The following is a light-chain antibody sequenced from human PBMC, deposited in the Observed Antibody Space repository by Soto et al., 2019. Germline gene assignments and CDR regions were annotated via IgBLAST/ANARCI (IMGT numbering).Light chain of an antibody. J-gene: IGKJ5*01. CDR1: QSVSSY. Sequence: EIVLTQSPATLSLSPGERATLSCRASQSVSSYLAWYQQKPGQAPRLLIYDASNRATGIPARFSGSGSGTDVTLPISSLEPEDFAVYYCQQRSNWPPSTFGQGTRLEIK. V-gene: IGKV3-11*01. CDR3: QQRSNWPPST. CDR2: DAS.